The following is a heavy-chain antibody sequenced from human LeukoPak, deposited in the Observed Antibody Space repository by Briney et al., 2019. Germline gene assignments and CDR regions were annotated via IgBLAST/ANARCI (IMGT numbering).Heavy chain of an antibody. V-gene: IGHV6-1*01. CDR2: TYYRSKWYH. D-gene: IGHD7-27*01. Sequence: PSQTLSFTCAISGDSVCSYTANWNWIRQSPSRGLEWLGRTYYRSKWYHDYAVSVKSRITINPDTSKNQFSLQLNSVTPEDTAVYYCARVWRGRDRTGEPTFYFDYWGQGALVTVSS. J-gene: IGHJ4*02. CDR1: GDSVCSYTAN. CDR3: ARVWRGRDRTGEPTFYFDY.